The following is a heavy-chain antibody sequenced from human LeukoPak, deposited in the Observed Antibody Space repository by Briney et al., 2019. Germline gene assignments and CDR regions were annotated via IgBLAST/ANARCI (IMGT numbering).Heavy chain of an antibody. CDR1: GFTFSSYA. Sequence: GGSLRLSCAASGFTFSSYAMSWVRQAPGKGLEWVSAISGSGGSTYYADSVKGRFTTSRDNSKNTLYLQMNSLRGEDTAVYYCAKGGGYDSDYYYYGMDVWGQGTTVAVSS. CDR3: AKGGGYDSDYYYYGMDV. CDR2: ISGSGGST. V-gene: IGHV3-23*01. J-gene: IGHJ6*02. D-gene: IGHD5-12*01.